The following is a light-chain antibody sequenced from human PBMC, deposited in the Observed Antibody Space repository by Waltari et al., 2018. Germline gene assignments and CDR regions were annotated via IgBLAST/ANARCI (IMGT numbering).Light chain of an antibody. CDR1: TNDHAGYDY. Sequence: QSALTQPRSVSGSPGQSVTIPCTGSTNDHAGYDYVSWYQQHPGKAPKLIIYDRSKRPSGVPDRFSGSKSGNTASLTISGLQAEDEADYYCCSYAGSNTLYVFGTGTKVTVL. CDR3: CSYAGSNTLYV. V-gene: IGLV2-11*01. CDR2: DRS. J-gene: IGLJ1*01.